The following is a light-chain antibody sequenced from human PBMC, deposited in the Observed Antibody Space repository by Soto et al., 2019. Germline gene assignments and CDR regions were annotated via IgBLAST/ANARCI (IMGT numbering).Light chain of an antibody. J-gene: IGKJ4*01. CDR1: QTVNNNY. CDR3: QQYGSSPLT. Sequence: ELVLTQSPGTLSLPPGERATLSCRASQTVNNNYLAWYQHIPGQAPRLLISGASGRATGTPDRFSGSASGTDFTLTISRLEPEDFAVYYCQQYGSSPLTFGGGTKVDIK. V-gene: IGKV3-20*01. CDR2: GAS.